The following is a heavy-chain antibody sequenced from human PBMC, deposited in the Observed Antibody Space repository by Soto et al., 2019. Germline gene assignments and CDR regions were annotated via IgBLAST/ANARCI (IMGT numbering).Heavy chain of an antibody. CDR1: GYTFTNND. CDR2: MNPGSGDT. D-gene: IGHD5-18*01. Sequence: GASVKVSCKASGYTFTNNDVSWVRQATGQGLEWMGWMNPGSGDTGYAQKFQGRVTMTRDISIATAYMELNSLTSEDTAIYYCARMESFGSLNWFEPWGQGHLVTVAS. CDR3: ARMESFGSLNWFEP. J-gene: IGHJ5*02. V-gene: IGHV1-8*02.